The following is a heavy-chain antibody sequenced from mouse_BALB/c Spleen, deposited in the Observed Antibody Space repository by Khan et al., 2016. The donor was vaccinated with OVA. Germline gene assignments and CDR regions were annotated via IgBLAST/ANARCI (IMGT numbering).Heavy chain of an antibody. J-gene: IGHJ4*01. CDR2: INSGGIT. CDR3: TRLVDY. V-gene: IGHV5-6-5*01. CDR1: GFTFSSYA. Sequence: EVKLVESGGGLVKPGGSLKLSCAASGFTFSSYAVSWIRQTPEKRLEWVASINSGGITYYSDSVKSGFSILSDDATNILYHQMSSMRSEDTAMYYGTRLVDYWGQGTSVTVSA.